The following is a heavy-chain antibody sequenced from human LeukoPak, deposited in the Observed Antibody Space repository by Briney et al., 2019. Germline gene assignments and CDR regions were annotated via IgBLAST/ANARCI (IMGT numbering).Heavy chain of an antibody. J-gene: IGHJ3*02. CDR1: GGSFSGYY. CDR2: INHSGST. Sequence: SETLSLTCAVYGGSFSGYYWSWIRQPPGKGLEWIGEINHSGSTNYNPSLKSRVTISVDTSKNQFSLKLSSVTAADTAVYYCARRTYDFWSGYYTPRSAFDIWGQGTMVTVSS. CDR3: ARRTYDFWSGYYTPRSAFDI. D-gene: IGHD3-3*01. V-gene: IGHV4-34*01.